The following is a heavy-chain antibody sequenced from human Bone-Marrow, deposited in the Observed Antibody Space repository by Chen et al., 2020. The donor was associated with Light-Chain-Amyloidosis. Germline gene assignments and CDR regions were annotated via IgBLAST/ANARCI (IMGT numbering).Heavy chain of an antibody. J-gene: IGHJ4*02. V-gene: IGHV4-59*01. Sequence: QVQLQESGPGLVKPSETLSLTCTVSGGSISTNYWSWIRQPPGTGLEWIGYISYSGSTDYNTSLKSRVTMSVDTSKNEISLRPSSVTAADTAGYYCARDKYSRGREYENWGQGTMVTVSS. D-gene: IGHD4-4*01. CDR2: ISYSGST. CDR1: GGSISTNY. CDR3: ARDKYSRGREYEN.